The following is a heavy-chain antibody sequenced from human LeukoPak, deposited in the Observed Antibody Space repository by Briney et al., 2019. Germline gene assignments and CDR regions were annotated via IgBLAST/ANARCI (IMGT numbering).Heavy chain of an antibody. CDR1: GGSISSGGYY. Sequence: PSETLSLTCTVSGGSISSGGYYWSWIRQPPGKGLEWIGYIYHSGSTYYNPSLKSRVTISVDRSKNQFSLKLSSVTAADTAVYYCARGGGNYDFWSGYDYWGQGTLVTVSS. V-gene: IGHV4-30-2*01. J-gene: IGHJ4*02. D-gene: IGHD3-3*01. CDR3: ARGGGNYDFWSGYDY. CDR2: IYHSGST.